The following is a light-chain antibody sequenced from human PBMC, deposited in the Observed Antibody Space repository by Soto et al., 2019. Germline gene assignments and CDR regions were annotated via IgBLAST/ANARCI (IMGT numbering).Light chain of an antibody. CDR1: QTVDGDY. CDR3: QQCATAPLT. V-gene: IGKV3-20*01. CDR2: DAS. Sequence: EIVLTQSPGTLSLSPGERATLSCRASQTVDGDYLAWYQQKPGQHPRLLSDDASRRATGIPDRFSGDGSGTDFTLTISRLEPEDFAVYYCQQCATAPLTFGGGTTVEI. J-gene: IGKJ4*01.